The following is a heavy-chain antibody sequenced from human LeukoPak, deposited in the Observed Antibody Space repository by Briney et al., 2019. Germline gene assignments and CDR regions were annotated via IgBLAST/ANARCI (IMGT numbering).Heavy chain of an antibody. CDR2: ISSSSSYI. CDR3: ARSRGQLANAFDI. D-gene: IGHD6-6*01. CDR1: GFSLSSYS. Sequence: GGSLRLSCAASGFSLSSYSMNWVRQAPGKGLEWVSSISSSSSYIYYADSVKGRFTISRDNAKNSLYLQMNSLRAEDTAVYYCARSRGQLANAFDIWGQGTMVTVSS. J-gene: IGHJ3*02. V-gene: IGHV3-21*01.